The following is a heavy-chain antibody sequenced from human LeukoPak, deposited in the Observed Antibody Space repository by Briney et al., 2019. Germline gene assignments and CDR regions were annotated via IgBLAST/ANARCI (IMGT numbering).Heavy chain of an antibody. CDR3: ARSSGTPHAFDI. CDR1: GYTFTSYG. Sequence: ASVRVSCKASGYTFTSYGISWVRQAPGQGREWMGWISAYNGNTNYTQKLQGRVTMTTDTSTSTAYMELRSLRSDYTAVYYCARSSGTPHAFDIWGQGTMVTVSS. J-gene: IGHJ3*02. V-gene: IGHV1-18*01. D-gene: IGHD1-26*01. CDR2: ISAYNGNT.